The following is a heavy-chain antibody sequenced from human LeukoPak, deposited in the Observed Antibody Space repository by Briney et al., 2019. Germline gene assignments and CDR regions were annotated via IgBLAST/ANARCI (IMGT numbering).Heavy chain of an antibody. V-gene: IGHV4-39*01. J-gene: IGHJ4*02. Sequence: ASETLSLTCIVSDGSISSSGFYWGWIRQAPGKGLEWIGSMYYTGSYTGTTHYNPSLESRVTISVDTSKNLCSLKLTSVTAADTAVYYCVGEEYGTGSYYKSSDWGQGTLVTVSS. CDR3: VGEEYGTGSYYKSSD. CDR1: DGSISSSGFY. CDR2: MYYTGSYTGTT. D-gene: IGHD3-10*01.